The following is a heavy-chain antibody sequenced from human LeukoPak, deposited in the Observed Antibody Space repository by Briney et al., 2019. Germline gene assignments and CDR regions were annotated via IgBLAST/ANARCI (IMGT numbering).Heavy chain of an antibody. J-gene: IGHJ4*02. CDR1: GFTFRSHE. CDR3: ARANYYDISGYDY. CDR2: ITSSGNTI. D-gene: IGHD3-22*01. V-gene: IGHV3-48*03. Sequence: GGSLRLSCAASGFTFRSHEMNWVRQAPGKGLEWVSYITSSGNTIYYADSVKGRFTISRDNAKNSLYLQMNSLRAEDTAVYYCARANYYDISGYDYWGQGTLVTVSS.